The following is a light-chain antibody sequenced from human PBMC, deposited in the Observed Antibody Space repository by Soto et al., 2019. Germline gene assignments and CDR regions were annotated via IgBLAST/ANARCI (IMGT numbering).Light chain of an antibody. CDR2: DAS. V-gene: IGKV3-11*01. J-gene: IGKJ1*01. CDR3: HQRSTWPLGA. Sequence: EIVLTQSPATPSLSPGERATLSCRTGQSVSSHLAWYQQKPGQAPRLLIYDASNRATGVPARFSGSGSGTDFTLTISSLEPEDFAVYYCHQRSTWPLGAFGQGTKVEIK. CDR1: QSVSSH.